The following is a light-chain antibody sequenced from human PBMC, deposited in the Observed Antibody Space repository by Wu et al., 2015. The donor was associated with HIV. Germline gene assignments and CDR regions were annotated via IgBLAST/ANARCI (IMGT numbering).Light chain of an antibody. V-gene: IGKV1-39*01. CDR1: QTISTY. J-gene: IGKJ2*01. CDR2: GAS. CDR3: QQSFSAPLYT. Sequence: IQMTQSPSSLSASVGDRVTVTCRASQTISTYLNWYQQKPGKAPKLLIYGASSLQTGVSSRFRGSGSGTNFTLTISSLQREDFVTYYCQQSFSAPLYTFGQGTKLEIK.